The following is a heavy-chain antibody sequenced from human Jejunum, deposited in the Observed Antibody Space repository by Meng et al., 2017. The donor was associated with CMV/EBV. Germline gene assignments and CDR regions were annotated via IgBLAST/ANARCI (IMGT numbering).Heavy chain of an antibody. J-gene: IGHJ4*02. V-gene: IGHV3-74*01. D-gene: IGHD1-26*01. CDR2: IRGDGSRT. CDR1: GFTLSSFS. Sequence: CEASGFTLSSFSMDGVRQAPGKGLVWVSHIRGDGSRTNYADSVKGRFSISRDNAKNTLYLEMNSLRAEDSAVYYCARDKWELYFDYWGQGALVTVSS. CDR3: ARDKWELYFDY.